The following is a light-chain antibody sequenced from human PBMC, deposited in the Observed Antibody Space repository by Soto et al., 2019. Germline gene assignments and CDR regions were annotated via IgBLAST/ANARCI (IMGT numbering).Light chain of an antibody. CDR3: QQCGSSPIT. V-gene: IGKV3-20*01. CDR1: QSVPSSF. Sequence: EIVLTQSPGTLSLSPGEGATLSCRASQSVPSSFLAWYQQKPGQAPRLLMYGASNRAAGIQDRFSGSGSGTDFSLTSSRLEPEDFAVYYCQQCGSSPITFGPGTKVDLK. CDR2: GAS. J-gene: IGKJ3*01.